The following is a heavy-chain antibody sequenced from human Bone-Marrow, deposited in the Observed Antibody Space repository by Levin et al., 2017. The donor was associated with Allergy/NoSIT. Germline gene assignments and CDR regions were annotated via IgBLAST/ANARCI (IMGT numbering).Heavy chain of an antibody. CDR3: AREDLAADSFVNFYGYMDV. Sequence: SSETLSLTCDISGDNVSSPRVAWNWIRQSPSRGLEWLGRAYYRATWAKEYADFMKGRISIKTDTSRNQISLQLTSVTPDDTAVYFCAREDLAADSFVNFYGYMDVWGKGTTVIVSS. V-gene: IGHV6-1*01. J-gene: IGHJ6*03. D-gene: IGHD6-13*01. CDR1: GDNVSSPRVA. CDR2: AYYRATWAK.